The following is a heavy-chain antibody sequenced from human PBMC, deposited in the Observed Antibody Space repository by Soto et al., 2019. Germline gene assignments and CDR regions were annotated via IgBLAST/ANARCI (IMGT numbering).Heavy chain of an antibody. CDR3: ARHKVAVAGTYVDRPSEIDY. V-gene: IGHV5-51*01. D-gene: IGHD6-19*01. CDR2: IYPGDSDT. J-gene: IGHJ4*02. CDR1: GYSFTSYW. Sequence: GESLKISCKGSGYSFTSYWIGWVRQMPGKGLEWMGIIYPGDSDTRYSPSFQGQVTISADKSISTAYLQWSSLKASDTAMYYCARHKVAVAGTYVDRPSEIDYWGQGTLVTVSS.